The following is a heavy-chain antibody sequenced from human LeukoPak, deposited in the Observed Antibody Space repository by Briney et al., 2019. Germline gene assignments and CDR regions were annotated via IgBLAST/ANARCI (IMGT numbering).Heavy chain of an antibody. CDR3: VRPFDI. CDR1: AFTFSLYA. V-gene: IGHV3-48*01. J-gene: IGHJ3*02. CDR2: ISAGTNTA. Sequence: GGSLRLSSAASAFTFSLYAMSWVRQAPGKGLEWVSYISAGTNTAYYADSLKGRFTVSRDNAKNSMYLQMNSLRAEDTAVYYCVRPFDIWGQGTMVAVSS.